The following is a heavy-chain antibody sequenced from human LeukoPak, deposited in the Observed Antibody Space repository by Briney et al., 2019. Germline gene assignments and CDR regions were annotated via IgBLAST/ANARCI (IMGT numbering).Heavy chain of an antibody. CDR1: GFTVSSNY. CDR2: IYSGGST. Sequence: GGSLRLSCAASGFTVSSNYMSWVRQAPGKGLEWVSVIYSGGSTYYADSVKGRFTISRDNSKNTLYLQMNSLRAEDTAVYYCARGAAAGLQRADYWGQGTLVTVSS. J-gene: IGHJ4*02. CDR3: ARGAAAGLQRADY. V-gene: IGHV3-53*01. D-gene: IGHD6-13*01.